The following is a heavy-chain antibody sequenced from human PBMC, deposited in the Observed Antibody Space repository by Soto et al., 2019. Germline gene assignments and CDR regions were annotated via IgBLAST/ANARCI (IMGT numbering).Heavy chain of an antibody. CDR2: IYPGDSDT. CDR1: GYSFTTYW. J-gene: IGHJ4*02. CDR3: ARRLSPLDPYYFDY. Sequence: PGESLKISCKGSGYSFTTYWISWVRQMPWKGLEWMGIIYPGDSDTRYSPSFQGQVTISADKSISTAYLQWSSLKASDTAMYYCARRLSPLDPYYFDYWGQGTLVTVSS. V-gene: IGHV5-51*01.